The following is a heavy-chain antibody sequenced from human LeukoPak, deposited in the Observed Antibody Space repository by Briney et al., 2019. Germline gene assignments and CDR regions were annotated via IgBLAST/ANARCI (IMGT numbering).Heavy chain of an antibody. J-gene: IGHJ4*02. V-gene: IGHV1-46*01. CDR3: ARDRVDMRYFDY. Sequence: ASVKVSCKASGYTFTSYYMHWVRQAPGQGLEWMGIINPSGGSTSYAQKFQSRVTMTRDTSTSTVYMELSSLRSEDTAVYYCARDRVDMRYFDYWGQGTLVTVSS. D-gene: IGHD5-12*01. CDR2: INPSGGST. CDR1: GYTFTSYY.